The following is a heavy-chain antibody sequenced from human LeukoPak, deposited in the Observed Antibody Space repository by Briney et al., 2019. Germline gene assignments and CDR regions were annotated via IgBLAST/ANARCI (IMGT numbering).Heavy chain of an antibody. CDR3: ATSYGGNSNFDY. CDR1: GYTFTSYG. J-gene: IGHJ4*02. D-gene: IGHD4-23*01. Sequence: ASVRVSCKASGYTFTSYGISWVRQAPGQGLEWMGWISAYNGNTNYAQKLQGRVTMTTDTSTSTAYMELRSLRSDDTAVYYCATSYGGNSNFDYWGQGTLVTVSS. V-gene: IGHV1-18*01. CDR2: ISAYNGNT.